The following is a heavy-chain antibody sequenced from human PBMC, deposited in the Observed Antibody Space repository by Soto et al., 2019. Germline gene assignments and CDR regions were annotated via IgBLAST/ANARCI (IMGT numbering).Heavy chain of an antibody. CDR2: ISYDGSNK. CDR1: GFTFSSYG. V-gene: IGHV3-30*18. CDR3: AKSHPHDTLYYDFWSGYPRYDYGMDV. J-gene: IGHJ6*02. Sequence: PGGSLRLSCAASGFTFSSYGMHWVRQAPGKGLEWVAVISYDGSNKYYADSVKGRFTISRDNSKNTLYLQMNSLRAEDTAVYYCAKSHPHDTLYYDFWSGYPRYDYGMDVWGQGTTVTVSS. D-gene: IGHD3-3*01.